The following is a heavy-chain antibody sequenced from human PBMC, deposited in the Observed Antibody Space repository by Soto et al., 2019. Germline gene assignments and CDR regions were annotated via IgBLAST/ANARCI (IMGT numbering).Heavy chain of an antibody. CDR1: GFTFSGYW. Sequence: EVQLVESGGGLVQPGGSLRLSCAASGFTFSGYWMTWARQAPGKGLEWVAQIKDDGSEKFYVDSVKGRFTISRDNADNILDLQMNSLRAEDTAVYFCARDGYCSGGRCYRRNDYWGQGTLVIVSS. D-gene: IGHD2-15*01. V-gene: IGHV3-7*01. J-gene: IGHJ4*02. CDR2: IKDDGSEK. CDR3: ARDGYCSGGRCYRRNDY.